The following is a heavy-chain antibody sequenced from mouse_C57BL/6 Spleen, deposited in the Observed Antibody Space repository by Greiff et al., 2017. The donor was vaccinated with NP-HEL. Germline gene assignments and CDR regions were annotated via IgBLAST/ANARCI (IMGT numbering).Heavy chain of an antibody. CDR1: GFSLTSYG. J-gene: IGHJ4*01. D-gene: IGHD2-2*01. CDR3: AKHSSLDYGYDGGAMDY. V-gene: IGHV2-9*01. Sequence: VKLVESGPGLVAPSQSLSITCTVSGFSLTSYGVDWVRQPPGKGLEWLGVIWGGGSTNYNSALMSRLSISKDNSKSQVFLKMNSLQTDDTAMYYCAKHSSLDYGYDGGAMDYWGQGTSVTVSS. CDR2: IWGGGST.